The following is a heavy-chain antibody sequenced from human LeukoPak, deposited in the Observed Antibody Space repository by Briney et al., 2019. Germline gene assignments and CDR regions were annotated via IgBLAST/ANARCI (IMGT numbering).Heavy chain of an antibody. CDR2: ISYDESNK. CDR1: GFTFSSYA. V-gene: IGHV3-30*04. D-gene: IGHD3-10*01. J-gene: IGHJ4*02. CDR3: ARVYDGSGSLPGPLDY. Sequence: GGSLRLSCAASGFTFSSYAMHWVRQAPGKGLEWVAVISYDESNKYYADSVKGRFTISRDNSKNTLYLQMNSLRAEDTAVYYCARVYDGSGSLPGPLDYWGQGTLVTVSS.